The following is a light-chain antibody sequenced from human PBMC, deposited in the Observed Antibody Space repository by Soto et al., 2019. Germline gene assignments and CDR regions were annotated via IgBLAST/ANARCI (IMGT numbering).Light chain of an antibody. CDR1: QSVSNF. V-gene: IGKV3-11*01. Sequence: EIVLTQSPATLSLSPGERATLSCRASQSVSNFLAWYQQKPGQAPRLLIYDGSNRATGIPARFGGSGSGTDFTLTLSSLEPEDFAVYYCQQRANWPLTFGQGTRLEIK. J-gene: IGKJ5*01. CDR3: QQRANWPLT. CDR2: DGS.